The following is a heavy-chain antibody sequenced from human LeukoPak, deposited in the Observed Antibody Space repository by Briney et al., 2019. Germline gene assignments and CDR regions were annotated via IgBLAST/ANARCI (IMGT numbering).Heavy chain of an antibody. V-gene: IGHV3-21*01. CDR2: ISSSSSYI. CDR3: ARGASGSYDY. D-gene: IGHD1-26*01. J-gene: IGHJ4*02. CDR1: GVTFSSDS. Sequence: NPGGSLRLSCAASGVTFSSDSMNWVRQAPGKGLEWASSISSSSSYIYYADSVKGRFTISRDNAKNSLYMQMNSLRAEDTAVYYCARGASGSYDYWGQGALVTVSS.